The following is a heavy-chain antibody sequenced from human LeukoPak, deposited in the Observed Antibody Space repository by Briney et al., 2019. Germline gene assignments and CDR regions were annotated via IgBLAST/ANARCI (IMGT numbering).Heavy chain of an antibody. D-gene: IGHD3-22*01. CDR2: IYTSGST. V-gene: IGHV4-4*07. J-gene: IGHJ4*02. Sequence: SETLSLTCTVSGGSISSYYWSWIRQPAGKGLEWIGRIYTSGSTNYNPSLKSRVTMSVDTSKNQFSLRLSSVTAADTAVYYCARVLDDSSGYYLDYWGQGTLVTVSS. CDR3: ARVLDDSSGYYLDY. CDR1: GGSISSYY.